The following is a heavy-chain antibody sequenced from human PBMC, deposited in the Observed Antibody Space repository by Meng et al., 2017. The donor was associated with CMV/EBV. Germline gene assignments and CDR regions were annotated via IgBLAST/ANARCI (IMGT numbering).Heavy chain of an antibody. J-gene: IGHJ3*02. D-gene: IGHD3-22*01. V-gene: IGHV3-7*01. CDR1: GFTFSSYW. Sequence: GESLKISCAASGFTFSSYWMSWVRQAPGKGLEWVANIKQDGSEKYYVDPVKGRFTISRDNAKNSLYLQMNSLRAEDTAVYYCARRTMIDAFDIWGQGTMVTVSS. CDR2: IKQDGSEK. CDR3: ARRTMIDAFDI.